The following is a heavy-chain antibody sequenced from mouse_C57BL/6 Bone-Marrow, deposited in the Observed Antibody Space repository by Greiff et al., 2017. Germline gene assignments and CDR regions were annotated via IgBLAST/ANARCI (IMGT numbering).Heavy chain of an antibody. J-gene: IGHJ2*01. CDR3: ARNWEGAFDY. D-gene: IGHD4-1*01. V-gene: IGHV1-50*01. Sequence: QVQLQQPGAELVKPGASVKLSCKASGYTFTSSWMQWVKQRPGQGLEWIGEIDPSDSYNNYNQKLQGKATLTVDTSASTAYMQLSSLTSEASAVYYCARNWEGAFDYWGQGTTLTVSS. CDR1: GYTFTSSW. CDR2: IDPSDSYN.